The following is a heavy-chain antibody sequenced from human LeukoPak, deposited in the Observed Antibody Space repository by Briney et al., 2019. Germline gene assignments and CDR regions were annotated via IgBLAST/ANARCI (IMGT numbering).Heavy chain of an antibody. D-gene: IGHD6-13*01. CDR1: GGSISSGDYY. CDR2: IYYSGST. J-gene: IGHJ3*02. V-gene: IGHV4-30-4*01. Sequence: SETLSLTCTVSGGSISSGDYYWSWIRQPPGKGLERIGYIYYSGSTYYNPSLKSRVTISVDTSKNQFSLKLSSVTAADTAVYYCATGSSNSISGDAFDIWGQGTMVTVSS. CDR3: ATGSSNSISGDAFDI.